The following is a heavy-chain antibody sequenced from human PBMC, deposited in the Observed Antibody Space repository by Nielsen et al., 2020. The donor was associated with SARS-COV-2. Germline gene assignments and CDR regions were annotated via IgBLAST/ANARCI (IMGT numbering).Heavy chain of an antibody. CDR2: INWNGGST. Sequence: GESLKISCAASGFTFDDYGMSWVRQAPGKGLEWVSGINWNGGSTGYADSVKGRFTISRDNSKNSLYLQMNSLRTEDTALYYCAKEGLVDTAMGAFDIWGQGTMVTVSS. D-gene: IGHD5-18*01. V-gene: IGHV3-20*04. CDR3: AKEGLVDTAMGAFDI. J-gene: IGHJ3*02. CDR1: GFTFDDYG.